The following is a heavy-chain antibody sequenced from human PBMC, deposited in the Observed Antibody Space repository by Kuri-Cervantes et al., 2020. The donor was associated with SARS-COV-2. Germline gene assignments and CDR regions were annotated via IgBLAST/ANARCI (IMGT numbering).Heavy chain of an antibody. D-gene: IGHD3-10*01. CDR3: ASQTEIYGSGSYYFDY. Sequence: SVKVSCKASGGTFSSYAISWVRQAPGQGLEWMGRIIPILGIANYAQKFQGRVTITADKSTSTPYMELSSLRSEDTAVYYCASQTEIYGSGSYYFDYWGQGTLVTVSS. V-gene: IGHV1-69*04. J-gene: IGHJ4*02. CDR1: GGTFSSYA. CDR2: IIPILGIA.